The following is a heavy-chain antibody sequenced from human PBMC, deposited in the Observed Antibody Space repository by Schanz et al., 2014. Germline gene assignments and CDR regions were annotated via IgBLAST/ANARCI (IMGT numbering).Heavy chain of an antibody. J-gene: IGHJ4*02. Sequence: QVQLQESGPGLAKPSETLSLTCSVSGGSISSSRYYWGWIRQSPGKGLEWIGSIYYSGSTYYNPSLKSRVTISVDTSKNQFSLMLGSVTAADTAVYYCARAAGPVDYWGQGTLVTVSS. D-gene: IGHD6-13*01. CDR2: IYYSGST. CDR3: ARAAGPVDY. V-gene: IGHV4-39*07. CDR1: GGSISSSRYY.